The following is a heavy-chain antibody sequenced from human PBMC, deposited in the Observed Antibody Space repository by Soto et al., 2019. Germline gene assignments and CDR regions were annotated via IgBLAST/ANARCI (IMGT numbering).Heavy chain of an antibody. J-gene: IGHJ6*02. V-gene: IGHV1-69*13. CDR3: ARDWKSPGYCSGGSCYPYYYYYGMDV. CDR2: IIPIFGTA. CDR1: GGTFSSYA. D-gene: IGHD2-15*01. Sequence: SVKVSCKASGGTFSSYAISWVRQAPGQGLEWMGGIIPIFGTANYAQKFRGRVTITADESTSTAYMELSSLRSEDTAVYYCARDWKSPGYCSGGSCYPYYYYYGMDVWGQGTTVTVSS.